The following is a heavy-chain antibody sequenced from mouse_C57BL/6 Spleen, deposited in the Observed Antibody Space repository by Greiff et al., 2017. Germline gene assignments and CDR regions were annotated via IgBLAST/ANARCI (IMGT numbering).Heavy chain of an antibody. CDR2: INPNNGGT. CDR1: GYTFTDYN. J-gene: IGHJ2*01. V-gene: IGHV1-18*01. Sequence: VQLQQSGPELVKPGASVKIPCKASGYTFTDYNMDWVKQSHGKSLEWIGDINPNNGGTIYNQKFKGKATLTVDKSSSTAYMELRSLTSEDTAVYYCARGIITTVVAPDYFDYWGQGTTLTVSS. CDR3: ARGIITTVVAPDYFDY. D-gene: IGHD1-1*01.